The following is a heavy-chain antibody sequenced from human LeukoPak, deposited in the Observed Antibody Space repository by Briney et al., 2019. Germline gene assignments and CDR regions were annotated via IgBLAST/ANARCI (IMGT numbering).Heavy chain of an antibody. Sequence: GGSLRLSCAASGFTFSSYGMHWVRQAPGKGLEWVAVISYDGSNKYYADSVKGRSTISRDNSKNTLSLQMNSLRAEDTAVYYCAKINYGGNSDGDYWGQGTLVTVSS. D-gene: IGHD4-23*01. J-gene: IGHJ4*02. CDR1: GFTFSSYG. V-gene: IGHV3-30*18. CDR3: AKINYGGNSDGDY. CDR2: ISYDGSNK.